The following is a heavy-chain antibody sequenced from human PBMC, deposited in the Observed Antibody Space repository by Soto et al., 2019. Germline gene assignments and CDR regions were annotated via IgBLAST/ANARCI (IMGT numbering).Heavy chain of an antibody. CDR1: GFIFSDYY. CDR3: AREAHGDYFTFEH. Sequence: QVQLVESGGGLVKPGASLRLSCAASGFIFSDYYMSWVRQAPGKGLEWVSYITSSGSSLHYADSVKGRFTISRDNARNSLSLQMTNLRVDDTAVYFCAREAHGDYFTFEHWGQGALVTVSS. CDR2: ITSSGSSL. D-gene: IGHD4-17*01. J-gene: IGHJ4*02. V-gene: IGHV3-11*01.